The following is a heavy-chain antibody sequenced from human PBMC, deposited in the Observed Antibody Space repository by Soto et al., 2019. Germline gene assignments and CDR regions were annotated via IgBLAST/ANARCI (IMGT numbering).Heavy chain of an antibody. CDR1: GDSFSSDDYY. CDR2: FYYSQST. D-gene: IGHD4-17*01. CDR3: ARRSTVTYDY. J-gene: IGHJ4*02. Sequence: PSETLSLTCTVSGDSFSSDDYYWGWIRQPPGKGLEWIGSFYYSQSTYFNPSLKSRVTISVETSKNQYSLKLSAVTAADTAVYYCARRSTVTYDYWGQGILVTVSS. V-gene: IGHV4-39*01.